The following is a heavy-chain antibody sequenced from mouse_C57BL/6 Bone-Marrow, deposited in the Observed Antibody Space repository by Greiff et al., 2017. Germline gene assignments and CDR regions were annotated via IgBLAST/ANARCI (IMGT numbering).Heavy chain of an antibody. D-gene: IGHD1-1*01. J-gene: IGHJ1*03. CDR2: IYPGGGYT. Sequence: QVQLQQSGAELVRPGTSVKMSCKASGYTFTNYWIGWAKQRPGHGLEWIGDIYPGGGYTNYNEKFKGKATLTADKSSSTAYMQFSSLTSEDSAIYYCARWYYYGSSYRTYWYFDVWGTGTTVTVSS. CDR1: GYTFTNYW. V-gene: IGHV1-63*01. CDR3: ARWYYYGSSYRTYWYFDV.